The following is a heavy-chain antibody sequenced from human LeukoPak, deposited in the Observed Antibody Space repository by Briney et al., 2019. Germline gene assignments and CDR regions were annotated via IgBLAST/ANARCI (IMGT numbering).Heavy chain of an antibody. CDR1: GYTFTSYG. J-gene: IGHJ6*02. D-gene: IGHD3-9*01. CDR3: AVGKYFDWLLPSGYYGMDV. Sequence: SVKVSCKASGYTFTSYGISWVRQAPGQGLEWMGRIIPILGIANYAQKFQGRVTITADKSTSTAYMELSSLRSEDTAVYYCAVGKYFDWLLPSGYYGMDVWGQGTTVTVSS. V-gene: IGHV1-69*04. CDR2: IIPILGIA.